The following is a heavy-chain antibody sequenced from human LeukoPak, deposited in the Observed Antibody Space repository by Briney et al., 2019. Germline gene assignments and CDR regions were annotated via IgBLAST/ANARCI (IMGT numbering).Heavy chain of an antibody. D-gene: IGHD2-2*01. Sequence: SETLSLTCSVSGGSITSHFWSWVRQPPGKGLELIGHIQYSRSTTYNPSLRGRVYISVDASKTQFSLEMSSLTSTDTAVYYCARFSSDSSSDCDGTSCSLSHWGQGIPVTVSS. V-gene: IGHV4-59*11. CDR3: ARFSSDSSSDCDGTSCSLSH. J-gene: IGHJ4*02. CDR1: GGSITSHF. CDR2: IQYSRST.